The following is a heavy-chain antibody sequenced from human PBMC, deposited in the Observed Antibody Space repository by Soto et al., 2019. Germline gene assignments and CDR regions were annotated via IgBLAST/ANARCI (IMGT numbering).Heavy chain of an antibody. D-gene: IGHD2-15*01. CDR3: ARDCTVVTGGGMDV. CDR1: GGSISSGGYY. CDR2: IYYSGST. V-gene: IGHV4-31*03. Sequence: QVQLQESGPGLVKPSQTLSLTCTVSGGSISSGGYYWSWIRQHPGKGLEWIGYIYYSGSTYYNPSLKSRVTISVDTSKNQYSLKLSSVNAADRAVYYCARDCTVVTGGGMDVWGQGTTVTVSS. J-gene: IGHJ6*02.